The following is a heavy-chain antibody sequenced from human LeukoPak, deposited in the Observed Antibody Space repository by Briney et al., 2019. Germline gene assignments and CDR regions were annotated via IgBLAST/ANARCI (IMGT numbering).Heavy chain of an antibody. CDR3: ARIHRYCSGGACYVLDN. Sequence: SETLSLTCTVSGGSINSGGYYWSWIRQHPGKGLEWIGYIYYSGSTYYNPSLKSRVTISVDTSKNQFSLRLSSVTAADTAVYYCARIHRYCSGGACYVLDNWGQGTLVAVSS. V-gene: IGHV4-31*03. D-gene: IGHD2-15*01. CDR1: GGSINSGGYY. CDR2: IYYSGST. J-gene: IGHJ4*02.